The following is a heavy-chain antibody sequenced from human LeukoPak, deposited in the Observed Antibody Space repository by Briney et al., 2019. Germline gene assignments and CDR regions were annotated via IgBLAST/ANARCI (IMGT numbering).Heavy chain of an antibody. Sequence: GGSLRLSCAASGFTFTSYWMSWVRQAPGKGLEWVSYITKSATTIYYADSVKGRFTISRDNAKNSLYLQMNSLRAEDTAVYYCVRDKDGYYDILTGYYRGPFDFWGQGTLVTVSS. CDR3: VRDKDGYYDILTGYYRGPFDF. D-gene: IGHD3-9*01. J-gene: IGHJ4*02. CDR1: GFTFTSYW. CDR2: ITKSATTI. V-gene: IGHV3-48*04.